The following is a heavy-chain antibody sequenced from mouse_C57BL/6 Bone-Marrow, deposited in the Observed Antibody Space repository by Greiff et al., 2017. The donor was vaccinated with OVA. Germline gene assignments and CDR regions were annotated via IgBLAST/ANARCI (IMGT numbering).Heavy chain of an antibody. J-gene: IGHJ2*01. CDR2: INPNNGGT. CDR1: GYTFTDYY. Sequence: EVQLQQSGPELVKPGASVKISCKASGYTFTDYYMNWVKQSHGKSLEWIGDINPNNGGTSYNQKFKGKATLTVDKSSSTAYMELRSLTSEDSAVYYCARSPYYYGSSYYFDYWGKAPLSQSPQ. CDR3: ARSPYYYGSSYYFDY. D-gene: IGHD1-1*01. V-gene: IGHV1-26*01.